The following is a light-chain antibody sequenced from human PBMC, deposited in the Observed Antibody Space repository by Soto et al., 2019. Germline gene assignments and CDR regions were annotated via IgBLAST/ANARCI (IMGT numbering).Light chain of an antibody. J-gene: IGKJ4*01. CDR1: QSVSSN. CDR3: QHYNNWPLT. Sequence: ERVMTQSPYTLSLSPSERITLSCRASQSVSSNLAWYQQKPGQAPRLLIYAASTRATGIPARFSGSGSGTEFTLTISSLQSEDFAVYYCQHYNNWPLTFGGGTKVDIK. V-gene: IGKV3-15*01. CDR2: AAS.